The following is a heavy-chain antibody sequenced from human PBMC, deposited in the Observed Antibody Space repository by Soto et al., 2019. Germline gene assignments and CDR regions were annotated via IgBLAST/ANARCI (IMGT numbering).Heavy chain of an antibody. J-gene: IGHJ5*01. CDR3: ARVGGQCLQSGGGWFDS. V-gene: IGHV4-4*02. D-gene: IGHD1-26*01. CDR2: IFHSGAT. CDR1: GDSISIFHL. Sequence: QVQLQESGPGLVKPSGTLSLTCAVSGDSISIFHLWTWLRQSPGRGLEWIGEIFHSGATTYNPSLKSRVTISADKSTNQFSLKLTYVTAADTAVYYCARVGGQCLQSGGGWFDSWGHGIRVIGSS.